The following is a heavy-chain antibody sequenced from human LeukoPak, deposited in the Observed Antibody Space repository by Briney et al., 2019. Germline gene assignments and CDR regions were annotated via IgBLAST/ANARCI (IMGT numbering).Heavy chain of an antibody. CDR1: GGSISSSSYY. CDR3: AREGILEHAFDI. Sequence: SETLSLTCTVSGGSISSSSYYWGWIRQPPGRGLEWFGTIYYSGSTYYNPSLKSRVTISVDTSKNQFSLKLSSVTAADTAVYYCAREGILEHAFDIWGQGTMVTVSS. CDR2: IYYSGST. V-gene: IGHV4-39*07. D-gene: IGHD6-13*01. J-gene: IGHJ3*02.